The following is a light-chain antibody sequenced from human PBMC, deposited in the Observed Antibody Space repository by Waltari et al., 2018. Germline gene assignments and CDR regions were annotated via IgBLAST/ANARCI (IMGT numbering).Light chain of an antibody. CDR2: ENN. V-gene: IGLV1-51*02. CDR3: GTWDTTLRGVV. J-gene: IGLJ2*01. Sequence: QSVLTQPPSVSAAPGQKVTISCSGSSSNIWNNYISWYQHLPGAAPKLLISENNKRHSGIPDRFTGSKSGTSGTLDIIGLQIGDEADYYCGTWDTTLRGVVFGGGTRLTVL. CDR1: SSNIWNNY.